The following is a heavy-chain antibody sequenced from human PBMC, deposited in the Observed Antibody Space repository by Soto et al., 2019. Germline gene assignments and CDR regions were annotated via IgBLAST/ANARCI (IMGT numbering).Heavy chain of an antibody. CDR3: ARDGVNWNPLFDY. V-gene: IGHV3-33*08. CDR2: IWYDGSNK. Sequence: GGSLRLSCAASGFTFSSYAMHWVRQAPGKGLEWVAVIWYDGSNKYYADSVKGRFTISRDNSKNTLYLQMNSLRAEDTAVYYCARDGVNWNPLFDYWGQGTLVTVSS. J-gene: IGHJ4*02. D-gene: IGHD1-1*01. CDR1: GFTFSSYA.